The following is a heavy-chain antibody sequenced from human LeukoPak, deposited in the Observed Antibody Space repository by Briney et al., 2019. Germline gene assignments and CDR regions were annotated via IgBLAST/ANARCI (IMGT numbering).Heavy chain of an antibody. CDR1: GFTVSSNY. D-gene: IGHD3-10*01. CDR2: IYSGGRT. J-gene: IGHJ6*03. V-gene: IGHV3-53*01. Sequence: GGSLRLSCAASGFTVSSNYMTWVRQAPGKGLEWVSVIYSGGRTYYADSVKGRFTISRDNSKNTLYLQMNSLRAGDTAVYYCARSLYGSGSLYYYYYYMDVWGKGTTVTIS. CDR3: ARSLYGSGSLYYYYYYMDV.